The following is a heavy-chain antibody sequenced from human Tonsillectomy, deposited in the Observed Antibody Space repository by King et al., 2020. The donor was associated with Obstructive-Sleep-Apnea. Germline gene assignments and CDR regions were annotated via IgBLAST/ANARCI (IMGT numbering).Heavy chain of an antibody. CDR2: IYSGGTT. Sequence: QLVESGGGLVQPGGSLRLSCSFSEVTGRINYMSWVRQAPGKGVEWGSVIYSGGTTYYADSVKGRFTISRDNSENTVYLQMNSVRAEDTAVYYCARGGGGLIIADAFDVWGQGTMVIVSS. D-gene: IGHD2-8*01. CDR1: EVTGRINY. J-gene: IGHJ3*01. CDR3: ARGGGGLIIADAFDV. V-gene: IGHV3-66*01.